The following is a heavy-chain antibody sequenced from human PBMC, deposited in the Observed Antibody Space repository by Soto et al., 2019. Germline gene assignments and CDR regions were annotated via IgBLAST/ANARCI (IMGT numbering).Heavy chain of an antibody. J-gene: IGHJ6*02. CDR3: ARHMEAAAGQFYYYYGMDV. Sequence: PGASLKISCKGSGYSFTSHWIGWVRQMSGNGLEWMGTIYPDDSDTRYRPSFQGQVTISADKSISTAYLQWSSLKASDTAMYYCARHMEAAAGQFYYYYGMDVWGQGNTVTVSS. CDR2: IYPDDSDT. V-gene: IGHV5-51*01. D-gene: IGHD6-13*01. CDR1: GYSFTSHW.